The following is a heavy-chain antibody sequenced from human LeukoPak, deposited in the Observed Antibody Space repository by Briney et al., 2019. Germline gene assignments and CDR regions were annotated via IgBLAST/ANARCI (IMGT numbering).Heavy chain of an antibody. CDR1: GFTFSGSA. CDR3: TRLGIAVT. Sequence: GGSLRLSCAASGFTFSGSAMHWVRQASGKGLEWVGRIRSKANSYATAYAASVKGRFTISRDDSKHTAYLQMNSLKTEDTAVYYCTRLGIAVTWGQGTLVTVSS. J-gene: IGHJ5*02. CDR2: IRSKANSYAT. D-gene: IGHD6-19*01. V-gene: IGHV3-73*01.